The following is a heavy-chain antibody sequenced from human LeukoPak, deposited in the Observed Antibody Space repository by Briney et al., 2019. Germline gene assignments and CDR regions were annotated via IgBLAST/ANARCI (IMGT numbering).Heavy chain of an antibody. J-gene: IGHJ4*02. V-gene: IGHV4-39*07. CDR1: GGSISSSSYY. D-gene: IGHD1-26*01. Sequence: SETLSLTCTVSGGSISSSSYYWGWIRQPPGKGLEWIGSIYYSGSTYYNPSLESRVTISVDTSKNQFSLKLSSVTAADTAVYYCARDRIVGVNRDDSPPDYWGRGTLVTVSS. CDR2: IYYSGST. CDR3: ARDRIVGVNRDDSPPDY.